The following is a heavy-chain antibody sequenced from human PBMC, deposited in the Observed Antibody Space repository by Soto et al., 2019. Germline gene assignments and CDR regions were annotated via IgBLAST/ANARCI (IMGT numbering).Heavy chain of an antibody. CDR1: GSTFSSYG. CDR3: AKDIPGDYQPLPDY. V-gene: IGHV3-30*18. Sequence: GGSLRLSCAASGSTFSSYGMHWVRQAPGKGLEWVAVISYDGSNKYYADSVKGRFTISRDNSKNTLYLQMNSLRAEDTAVYYCAKDIPGDYQPLPDYWGQGTLVTVSS. CDR2: ISYDGSNK. D-gene: IGHD4-17*01. J-gene: IGHJ4*02.